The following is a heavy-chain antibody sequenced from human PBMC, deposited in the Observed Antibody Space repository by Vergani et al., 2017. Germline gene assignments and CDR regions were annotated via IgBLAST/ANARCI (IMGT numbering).Heavy chain of an antibody. V-gene: IGHV4-59*01. CDR3: AREPYSSSENAFDI. CDR2: IYYSGST. J-gene: IGHJ3*02. D-gene: IGHD6-6*01. CDR1: GGSISSYY. Sequence: QVQLQESGPGLVKPSETLSLTCTVSGGSISSYYWSWIRQPPGKGLEWIGYIYYSGSTNYNPSLKSRVTISLGTSKNQFSLKLSSVTAADTAVYYCAREPYSSSENAFDIWGQGTMVTVSS.